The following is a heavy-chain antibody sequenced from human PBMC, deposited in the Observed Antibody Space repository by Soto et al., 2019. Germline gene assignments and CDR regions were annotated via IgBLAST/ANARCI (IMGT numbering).Heavy chain of an antibody. D-gene: IGHD4-4*01. CDR1: GFTFDDYA. J-gene: IGHJ6*03. CDR3: AKDNKDYTKSGYYYYMDV. Sequence: GGSLRLSCAASGFTFDDYAMHWVRQAPGKGLEWVAGISWISGSICYADSVKGRFTISRDNAKNSLYLQMNSLRAEDTALYYCAKDNKDYTKSGYYYYMDVWGKGTTVTVSS. CDR2: ISWISGSI. V-gene: IGHV3-9*01.